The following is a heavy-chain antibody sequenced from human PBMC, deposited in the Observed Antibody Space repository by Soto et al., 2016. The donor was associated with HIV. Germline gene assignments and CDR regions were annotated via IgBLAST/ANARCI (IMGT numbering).Heavy chain of an antibody. D-gene: IGHD2-15*01. CDR1: GGSFSGYY. CDR3: ARHTYSGGNYFDY. J-gene: IGHJ4*02. V-gene: IGHV4-34*01. CDR2: INHSGST. Sequence: VQLQQWAAGLLKPSETLSLTCAVYGGSFSGYYWTWIRQPPGKGLEWIGEINHSGSTNYNPSLKSRVTISIDTSKNQFSLKLSSVIVADTAVYYCARHTYSGGNYFDYWGQGTLVTVSS.